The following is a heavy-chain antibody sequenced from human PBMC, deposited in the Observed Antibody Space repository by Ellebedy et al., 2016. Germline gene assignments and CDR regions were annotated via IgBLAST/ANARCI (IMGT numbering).Heavy chain of an antibody. CDR1: GFTFSSYS. CDR2: ISSSSSTI. CDR3: ARDCLSGYDR. V-gene: IGHV3-48*04. D-gene: IGHD5-12*01. Sequence: GESLKISCAASGFTFSSYSMNWVRQAPGKGLEWVSYISSSSSTIYYADSVKGRFTISRDNAKNSLYVQMNSLRAEDTAVYYCARDCLSGYDRWGQGTLVTVSS. J-gene: IGHJ4*02.